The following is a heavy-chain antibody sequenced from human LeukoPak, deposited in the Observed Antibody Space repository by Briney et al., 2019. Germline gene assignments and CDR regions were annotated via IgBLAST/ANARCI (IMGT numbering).Heavy chain of an antibody. Sequence: GASVKVSCKASGYTFTSYAMNWVRQAPGQGLEWMGWINTNTGNPTYAQGFTGRFVFSLDTSVSTAYLQISSLKAEDTAVYYCARDQYSSSPDGNWFDPWGQGTLVTVSS. CDR1: GYTFTSYA. J-gene: IGHJ5*02. V-gene: IGHV7-4-1*02. CDR2: INTNTGNP. D-gene: IGHD6-6*01. CDR3: ARDQYSSSPDGNWFDP.